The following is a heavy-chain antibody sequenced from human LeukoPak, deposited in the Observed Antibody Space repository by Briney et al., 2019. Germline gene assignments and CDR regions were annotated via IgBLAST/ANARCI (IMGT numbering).Heavy chain of an antibody. V-gene: IGHV1-8*01. CDR1: GYTFTSYD. CDR3: ARDAQNYGGPLSAGDAFDI. J-gene: IGHJ3*02. D-gene: IGHD4-23*01. Sequence: ASVKVSCKASGYTFTSYDINWVRQATGQGLEWMGWMNPKSGNTGYAQKFQGRVTMTRDTAISTAYVELSSLTSEDTAVYYCARDAQNYGGPLSAGDAFDIWGQGTMVTVSS. CDR2: MNPKSGNT.